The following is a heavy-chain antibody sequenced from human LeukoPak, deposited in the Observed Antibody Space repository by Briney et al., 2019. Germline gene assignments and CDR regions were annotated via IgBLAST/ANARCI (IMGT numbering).Heavy chain of an antibody. CDR2: IYYSGST. CDR3: ASSSGYSHSDDY. Sequence: SETLSLTCTVSGGSISTYYWSWVRQPPGKGLEWIGYIYYSGSTNYNPSLKSRVTISVDTSKNQFSLKLSSVTAADTAVYYCASSSGYSHSDDYWGQGTLVTVSS. CDR1: GGSISTYY. D-gene: IGHD3-22*01. V-gene: IGHV4-59*12. J-gene: IGHJ4*02.